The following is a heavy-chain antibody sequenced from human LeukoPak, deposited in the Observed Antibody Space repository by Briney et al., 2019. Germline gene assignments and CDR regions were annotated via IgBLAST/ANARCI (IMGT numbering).Heavy chain of an antibody. V-gene: IGHV3-48*03. CDR3: ARASDTYYYDSSGSPHFDY. CDR2: ISSSGSTI. Sequence: GGSLRLSCAASGFTFSSYEMNWVRQAPGKGPEWVSYISSSGSTIYYADSVKGRFTISRDNAKNSLYLRMNSLRAEDTAVYYCARASDTYYYDSSGSPHFDYWGQGTLVTVSS. CDR1: GFTFSSYE. J-gene: IGHJ4*02. D-gene: IGHD3-22*01.